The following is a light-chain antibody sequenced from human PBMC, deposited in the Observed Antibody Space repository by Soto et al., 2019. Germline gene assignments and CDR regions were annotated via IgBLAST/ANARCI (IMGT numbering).Light chain of an antibody. Sequence: EIVLTQSPGTLSLSPGERATLSCRASQSISSNYLAWYQQKPGQAPRLLIYGASSRVTGVPARFSAGGSGTDFTLIISNLEPEDFAVYYCQQRVNWPPTFGGGTKVDIK. V-gene: IGKV3D-20*02. J-gene: IGKJ4*01. CDR3: QQRVNWPPT. CDR2: GAS. CDR1: QSISSNY.